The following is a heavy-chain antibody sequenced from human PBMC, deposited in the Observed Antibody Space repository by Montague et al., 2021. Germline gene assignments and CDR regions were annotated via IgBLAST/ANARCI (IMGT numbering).Heavy chain of an antibody. D-gene: IGHD6-13*01. CDR3: ARGRLATGDFDY. CDR2: MYYSGST. Sequence: TLSLTCTVSGDSLSSVGYSWTWIRQHSGKGPEWIGYMYYSGSTYYNPSLKSRVTISGDTSKNHFSLRLTSVTAADTAVYYCARGRLATGDFDYWGQGTLVTVSS. V-gene: IGHV4-31*03. CDR1: GDSLSSVGYS. J-gene: IGHJ4*02.